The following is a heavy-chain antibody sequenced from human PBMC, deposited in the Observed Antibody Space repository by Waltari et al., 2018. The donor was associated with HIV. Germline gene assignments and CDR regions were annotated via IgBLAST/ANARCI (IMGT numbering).Heavy chain of an antibody. J-gene: IGHJ4*02. D-gene: IGHD2-8*01. CDR2: IYWHDEK. CDR3: AHSLGTGAVYFDY. Sequence: QITLKESGPALVKPTETLTLTCPFSGFSLNTIAVGVGWLRQPPGKPLEWLAIIYWHDEKRYRPSLDRRLSITKDTDKNQVVVRMTDMDPVDTATYFCAHSLGTGAVYFDYWGQGTLVAVSS. V-gene: IGHV2-5*01. CDR1: GFSLNTIAVG.